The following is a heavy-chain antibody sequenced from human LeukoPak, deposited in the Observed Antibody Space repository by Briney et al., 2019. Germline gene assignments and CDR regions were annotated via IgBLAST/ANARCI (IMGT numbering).Heavy chain of an antibody. D-gene: IGHD1-26*01. V-gene: IGHV3-30-3*01. CDR1: GFTFSSYA. CDR2: ISYDGSNK. J-gene: IGHJ4*02. CDR3: ASPVIMAGWELRDY. Sequence: GGSLRLSCAASGFTFSSYAMHWVRQAPGKGLEWVAVISYDGSNKYYADSVKGRFTISRDNSKNTLYLQMNSLRAEDTAVYYCASPVIMAGWELRDYWGQGTLVTVSS.